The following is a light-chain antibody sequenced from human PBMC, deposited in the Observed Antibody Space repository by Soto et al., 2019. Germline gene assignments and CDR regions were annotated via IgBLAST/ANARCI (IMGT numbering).Light chain of an antibody. CDR3: AAWDDSLSGWE. CDR1: SSNIGSDY. V-gene: IGLV1-47*01. Sequence: QAVVTQPPSASGTPGQSVTISCSGSSSNIGSDYVYWFQLLPGTAPKLLIYRDNQRPSGVSDRFSGSKSGTSGSLAISGLRTEDEADYYCAAWDDSLSGWEFGGGTQLTVL. J-gene: IGLJ3*02. CDR2: RDN.